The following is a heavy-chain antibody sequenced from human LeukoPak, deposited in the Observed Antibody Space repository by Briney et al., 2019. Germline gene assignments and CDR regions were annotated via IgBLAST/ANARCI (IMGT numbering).Heavy chain of an antibody. Sequence: PGGSLRLSCAASGFTVSSNYMNWVRQVPGKGLEWVGVIRTKRFGATTEYAASVKGRFTISRDDSQSTVYLQMNSLKIEDSAVYYCSRPYQWELWGYYYLDVWGKGTTVTVSS. CDR3: SRPYQWELWGYYYLDV. V-gene: IGHV3-22*01. CDR2: IRTKRFGATT. D-gene: IGHD1-26*01. CDR1: GFTVSSNY. J-gene: IGHJ6*03.